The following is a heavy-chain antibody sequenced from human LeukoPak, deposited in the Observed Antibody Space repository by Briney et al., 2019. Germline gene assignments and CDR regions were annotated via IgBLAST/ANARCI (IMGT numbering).Heavy chain of an antibody. D-gene: IGHD6-19*01. CDR2: IYYSGST. V-gene: IGHV4-39*01. CDR3: ARHSSGWYWFDY. J-gene: IGHJ4*02. Sequence: SETLSLTCTVSGGSISSSSYYWGWIRQPPGKGLEWIGSIYYSGSTYYNPSLKSRVTISVDTSKNQFSLKLSSVTAADTAVYYCARHSSGWYWFDYWGQGTLVTVSS. CDR1: GGSISSSSYY.